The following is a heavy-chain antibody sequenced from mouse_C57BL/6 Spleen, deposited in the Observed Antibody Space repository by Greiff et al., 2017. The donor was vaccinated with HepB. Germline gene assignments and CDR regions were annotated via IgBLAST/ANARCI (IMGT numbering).Heavy chain of an antibody. Sequence: QVQLQQSGAELVKPGASVKLSCKASGYTFTSYWMHWVKQRPGRGLEWIGRIDPNSGGTKYNEKFKSKATLTVDKPSSTAYMQLSSLTSEDSAVYYCARPFYDYDERDWYFDVWGTGTTVTVSS. D-gene: IGHD2-4*01. CDR3: ARPFYDYDERDWYFDV. V-gene: IGHV1-72*01. CDR1: GYTFTSYW. CDR2: IDPNSGGT. J-gene: IGHJ1*03.